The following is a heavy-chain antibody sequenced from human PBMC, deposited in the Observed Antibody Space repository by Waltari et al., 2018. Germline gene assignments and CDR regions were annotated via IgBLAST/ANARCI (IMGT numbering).Heavy chain of an antibody. CDR2: ISGSGGST. J-gene: IGHJ4*02. D-gene: IGHD6-19*01. CDR3: AKDRGGIAVAGTRYFDY. Sequence: EVQLLESGGGLVQPGGSLRLSCAASGFTFSSYAMSWVRQAPGRGLEWVSAISGSGGSTYYADSVKGRFTISRDNSKNTLYLQMNSLRAEDTAVYYCAKDRGGIAVAGTRYFDYWGQGTLVTVSS. V-gene: IGHV3-23*01. CDR1: GFTFSSYA.